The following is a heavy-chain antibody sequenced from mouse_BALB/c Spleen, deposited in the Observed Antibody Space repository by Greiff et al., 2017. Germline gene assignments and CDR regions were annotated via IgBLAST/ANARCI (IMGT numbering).Heavy chain of an antibody. Sequence: QVQLKQSGAELMKPGASVKISCKATGYTFSSYWIEWVKQRPGHGLEWIGEILPGSGSTNYNEKFKGKATFTADTSSNTAYMQLSSLTSEDSAVYYCARKYGNYVAMDYWGQGTSVTVSS. CDR3: ARKYGNYVAMDY. D-gene: IGHD2-10*02. V-gene: IGHV1-9*01. J-gene: IGHJ4*01. CDR1: GYTFSSYW. CDR2: ILPGSGST.